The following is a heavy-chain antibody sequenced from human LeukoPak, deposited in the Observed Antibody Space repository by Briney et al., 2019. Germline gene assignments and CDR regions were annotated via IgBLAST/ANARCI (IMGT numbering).Heavy chain of an antibody. J-gene: IGHJ4*02. CDR2: IIPIFGTA. V-gene: IGHV1-69*13. CDR1: GGTFSSYA. Sequence: SVKVSCKASGGTFSSYAISWVRQTPGQGLEWMGGIIPIFGTANYAQKFQGRVTITADESTSTAYMELSSLRSEDTAVYYCARVVSGYYYGLFDYWGQGTLVTVSS. CDR3: ARVVSGYYYGLFDY. D-gene: IGHD3-22*01.